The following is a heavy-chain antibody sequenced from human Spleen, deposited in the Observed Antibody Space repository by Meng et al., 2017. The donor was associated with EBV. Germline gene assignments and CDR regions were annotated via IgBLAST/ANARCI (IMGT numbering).Heavy chain of an antibody. J-gene: IGHJ2*01. CDR2: INPIGGTT. V-gene: IGHV1-46*01. D-gene: IGHD7-27*01. CDR1: ADTFTSYY. CDR3: ARDRRLGSAYWYFDL. Sequence: VLSVQTGSSVKKLGASGKVSCKASADTFTSYYLHWVQQATGHGLEWMGIINPIGGTTSYAQEFQGRVAMTRDTSTSTVYMELSSLTSEDTAVYYCARDRRLGSAYWYFDLWGRGTLVTVSS.